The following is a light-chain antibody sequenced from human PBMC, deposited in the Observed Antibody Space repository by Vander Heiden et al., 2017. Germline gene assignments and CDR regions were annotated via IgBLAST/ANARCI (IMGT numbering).Light chain of an antibody. CDR1: SSNIGAGYD. Sequence: QSALTQPPSVSGAPGQRVTISCTGSSSNIGAGYDVHWYQQLPGRAPKVLISGNSNRPSGVPDRFSGSKSGMSASLAITGLRAEDEADYYCQSYDSSLSGVVFGGGTKLTVV. V-gene: IGLV1-40*01. J-gene: IGLJ2*01. CDR2: GNS. CDR3: QSYDSSLSGVV.